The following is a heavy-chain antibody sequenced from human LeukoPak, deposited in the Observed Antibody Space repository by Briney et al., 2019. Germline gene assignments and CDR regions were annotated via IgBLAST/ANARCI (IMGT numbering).Heavy chain of an antibody. V-gene: IGHV3-15*07. D-gene: IGHD3-3*01. CDR2: IKSKTDGGTT. CDR1: GFTFTSYS. CDR3: TTDSLLQYYDFWSGGT. J-gene: IGHJ4*02. Sequence: PGGSLRLSCAASGFTFTSYSMNWVRQAPGKGLEWVGRIKSKTDGGTTDYAAPVKGRFTISRDDSKNTLYLQMNSLKTEDTAVYYCTTDSLLQYYDFWSGGTWGQGTLVTVSS.